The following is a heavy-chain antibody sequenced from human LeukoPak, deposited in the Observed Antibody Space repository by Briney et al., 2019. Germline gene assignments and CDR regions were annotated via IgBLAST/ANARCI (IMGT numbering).Heavy chain of an antibody. CDR1: GFTFSSYW. V-gene: IGHV3-7*01. CDR3: SRDGSSSGDLDY. D-gene: IGHD6-25*01. CDR2: IKQDGSEK. J-gene: IGHJ4*02. Sequence: GGSLRPSCAASGFTFSSYWMSWVRQAPGKGLEWVANIKQDGSEKYYVDSVKGRFTISRDNAKNSLYLQLNSLRAEDTAVYYCSRDGSSSGDLDYWGQGPWSPSPQ.